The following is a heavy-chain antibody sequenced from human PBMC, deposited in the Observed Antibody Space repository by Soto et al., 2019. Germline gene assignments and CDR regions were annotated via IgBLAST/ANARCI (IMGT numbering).Heavy chain of an antibody. Sequence: QVQLVQSGAEVKKPGASVKVSCKASGYTFISYGISWVRQAPGQGLEWMGRISGYNGNTNYAQKLQGRVTMTTDTSARTAYMERRSLRSDDTAVYYCARDRGYNWNFGGFDPWGQGTRVTVSS. CDR2: ISGYNGNT. J-gene: IGHJ5*02. V-gene: IGHV1-18*01. D-gene: IGHD1-7*01. CDR3: ARDRGYNWNFGGFDP. CDR1: GYTFISYG.